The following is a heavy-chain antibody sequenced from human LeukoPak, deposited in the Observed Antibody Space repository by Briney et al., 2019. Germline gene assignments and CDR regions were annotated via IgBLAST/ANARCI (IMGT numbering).Heavy chain of an antibody. D-gene: IGHD3-22*01. CDR2: IGTAGDT. J-gene: IGHJ4*02. Sequence: GGSLRLSCAASGFTFSSYDMHWVRQATGKGLEWVSAIGTAGDTYYPGSVKGRFTISRDNAKNTLYLQMNGLRVEDTAVYYCVVWGEDRSGHRFDFWGQGTLVTVSS. CDR1: GFTFSSYD. CDR3: VVWGEDRSGHRFDF. V-gene: IGHV3-13*01.